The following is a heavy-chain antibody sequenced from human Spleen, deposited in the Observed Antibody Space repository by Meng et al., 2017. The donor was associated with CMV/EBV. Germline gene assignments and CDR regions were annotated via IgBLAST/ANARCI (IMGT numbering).Heavy chain of an antibody. CDR1: GFIFRNYE. J-gene: IGHJ6*02. CDR3: AREGELAYCGGDCYSLGMDV. V-gene: IGHV3-48*03. CDR2: ISSSGSTV. D-gene: IGHD2-21*01. Sequence: GGSLRLSCVASGFIFRNYEMNWVRQTPGKGLEWVSFISSSGSTVYYADSVKGRFTISRDNAQNSLYLEMSSLRVEDTAVYYCAREGELAYCGGDCYSLGMDVWGQGTTVTVSS.